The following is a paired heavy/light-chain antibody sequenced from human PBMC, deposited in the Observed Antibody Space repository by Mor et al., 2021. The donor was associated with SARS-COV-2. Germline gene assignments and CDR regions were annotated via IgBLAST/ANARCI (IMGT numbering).Light chain of an antibody. CDR1: QSVSSY. V-gene: IGKV3-11*01. Sequence: EIVLTQSPATLSLSPGERATLSCRASQSVSSYLAWYQQKPGQAPRLLIYDASNRATGIPARFSGSGSGTDFTLTISSLEPEDFAVYYCQQRSNWPPFTFGGGTKVEIK. CDR2: DAS. J-gene: IGKJ4*01. CDR3: QQRSNWPPFT.
Heavy chain of an antibody. CDR1: GFTFSSYS. D-gene: IGHD3-16*02. J-gene: IGHJ6*02. CDR2: ISSSSSYI. Sequence: EVQLVESGGGLVKPGGSLRLSCAASGFTFSSYSMNWVRQAPGKGLEWVSSISSSSSYIYYADSVKGRFTISRDNAKNSLYLQMNSLRAEDTAVYYCARDFGESMGLRLGELSLNSYGMDVWGQGTTVTVSS. V-gene: IGHV3-21*01. CDR3: ARDFGESMGLRLGELSLNSYGMDV.